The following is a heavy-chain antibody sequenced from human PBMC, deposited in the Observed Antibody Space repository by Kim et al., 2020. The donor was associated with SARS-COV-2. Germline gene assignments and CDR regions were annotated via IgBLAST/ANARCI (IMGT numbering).Heavy chain of an antibody. D-gene: IGHD5-18*01. Sequence: GESLKISCQTSDYSFTNYWIAWVRQMPGKGLEWMGIIYPGDSDARYSPSFRGQVTISVAKSISTAYLQWSSLKASDTAIYFCARLQEYSYGTHFNYPMDVWGQGTTVTVSS. CDR2: IYPGDSDA. V-gene: IGHV5-51*01. CDR3: ARLQEYSYGTHFNYPMDV. J-gene: IGHJ6*02. CDR1: DYSFTNYW.